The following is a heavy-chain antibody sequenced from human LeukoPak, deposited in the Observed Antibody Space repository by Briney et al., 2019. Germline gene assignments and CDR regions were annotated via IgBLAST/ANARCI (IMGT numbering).Heavy chain of an antibody. Sequence: GESLQISCKASGYRFVNYWIAWLRQMPGKGLESMGIIYPGDSDTRYSPSFQGQVTFSADKSISTAYLQWSSLKASDTAMYYCARLSDGYNDFWGQGTLVTVSS. CDR1: GYRFVNYW. D-gene: IGHD5-24*01. J-gene: IGHJ4*02. CDR3: ARLSDGYNDF. CDR2: IYPGDSDT. V-gene: IGHV5-51*01.